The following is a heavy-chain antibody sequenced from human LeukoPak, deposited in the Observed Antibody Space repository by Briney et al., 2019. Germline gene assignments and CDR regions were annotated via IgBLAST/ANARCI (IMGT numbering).Heavy chain of an antibody. CDR2: IIPIFGTA. V-gene: IGHV1-69*13. CDR3: ARTIGGNMLGLGVVIPPYYYYYGMDV. CDR1: GGTFSSYA. Sequence: ASVKVSCKASGGTFSSYAISWVRQAPGQGLEWMGGIIPIFGTANYAQKFQGRVTITADESTSTAYMELSSLRSEGTAVYYCARTIGGNMLGLGVVIPPYYYYYGMDVWGQGTTVTVSS. J-gene: IGHJ6*02. D-gene: IGHD3-3*01.